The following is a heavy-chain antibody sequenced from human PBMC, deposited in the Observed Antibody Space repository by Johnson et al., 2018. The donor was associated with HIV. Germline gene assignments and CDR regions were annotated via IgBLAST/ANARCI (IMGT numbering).Heavy chain of an antibody. D-gene: IGHD6-25*01. CDR3: AGLAHGSVSVAFDI. CDR2: IKQDGSEK. V-gene: IGHV3-7*01. CDR1: GFTFSSYW. Sequence: VQLVESGGGLVQPGGSLRLSCAASGFTFSSYWMSWVRQAPGKGLEWVANIKQDGSEKYYVDSVKGRFTISRDNAKNSLYLQMNSLRAEDTAVYYCAGLAHGSVSVAFDIWGQGTMVTVSS. J-gene: IGHJ3*02.